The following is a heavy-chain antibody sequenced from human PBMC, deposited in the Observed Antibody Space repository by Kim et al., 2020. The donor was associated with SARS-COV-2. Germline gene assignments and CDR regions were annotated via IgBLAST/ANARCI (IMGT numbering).Heavy chain of an antibody. V-gene: IGHV3-30-3*01. CDR3: AKDLGIAGTDPNP. CDR1: GFTFSTYA. CDR2: ISNDGGIN. D-gene: IGHD2-21*01. J-gene: IGHJ5*02. Sequence: GGSLRLSCAASGFTFSTYAMHWVRQAPGKGLEWVAVISNDGGINHYADSVKGRFTISRDNSKNTEYLQMNSLRAEDTAVYFCAKDLGIAGTDPNPWYQET.